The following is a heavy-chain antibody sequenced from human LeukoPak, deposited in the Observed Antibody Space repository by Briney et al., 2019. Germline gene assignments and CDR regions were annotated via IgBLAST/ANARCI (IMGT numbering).Heavy chain of an antibody. Sequence: SETLSLTCTVSGGSIGSYYWSWIRQPPGKGLEWIGYIYDSGSTNYNPSLKSRVTISADTSKNQFSLKLISVTAADTAVYYCASRKLGNDYWGQGTLVTVSS. V-gene: IGHV4-59*01. J-gene: IGHJ4*02. D-gene: IGHD7-27*01. CDR1: GGSIGSYY. CDR2: IYDSGST. CDR3: ASRKLGNDY.